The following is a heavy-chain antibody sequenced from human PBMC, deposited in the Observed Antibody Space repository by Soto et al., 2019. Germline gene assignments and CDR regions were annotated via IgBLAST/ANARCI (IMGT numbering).Heavy chain of an antibody. Sequence: SETLSLTCTVSGGSVTSDEDYWTWVRQSPGKGLEWIGYISNSGSTGYNPSLKTRLSMSVDRSKNQFTLRLTSVTAADTAVYFCATESGSTYGYFDHWGQGTQVTVSS. CDR2: ISNSGST. V-gene: IGHV4-30-4*01. J-gene: IGHJ4*02. CDR1: GGSVTSDEDY. CDR3: ATESGSTYGYFDH. D-gene: IGHD5-18*01.